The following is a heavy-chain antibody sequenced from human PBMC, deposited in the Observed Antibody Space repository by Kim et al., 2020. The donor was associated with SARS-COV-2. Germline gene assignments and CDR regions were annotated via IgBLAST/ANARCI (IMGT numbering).Heavy chain of an antibody. J-gene: IGHJ6*02. D-gene: IGHD3-16*01. V-gene: IGHV1-69*13. CDR1: GGTFSSYA. CDR3: AGGGWGLADYYYYYGMDV. Sequence: SVKVSCKASGGTFSSYAISWVRQAPGQGLEWMGGIIPIFGTANYAQKFQGRVTITADESTSTAYMELSSLRSEDTAGYYCAGGGWGLADYYYYYGMDVWGQGTTVTVSS. CDR2: IIPIFGTA.